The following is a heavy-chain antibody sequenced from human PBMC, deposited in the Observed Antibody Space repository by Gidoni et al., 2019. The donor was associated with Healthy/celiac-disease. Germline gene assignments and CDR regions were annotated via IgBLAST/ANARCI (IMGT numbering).Heavy chain of an antibody. D-gene: IGHD3-10*01. Sequence: EVQLVESGGGLVQPGGSLRLSCAAYGFTFSSSEMKWVRQAPGKGLEWVSYISSSGSTIYYADSVKGRFTISRDNAKNSLYLQMNSLRAEDTAVYYCARDDGSGSYYNPEGGDYYGMDVWGQGTTVTVSS. V-gene: IGHV3-48*03. CDR3: ARDDGSGSYYNPEGGDYYGMDV. CDR2: ISSSGSTI. CDR1: GFTFSSSE. J-gene: IGHJ6*02.